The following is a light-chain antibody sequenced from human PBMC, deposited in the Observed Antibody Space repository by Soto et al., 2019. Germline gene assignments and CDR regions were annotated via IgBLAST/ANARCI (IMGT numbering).Light chain of an antibody. Sequence: DIQMTQSPSSLSASVGDRVTITCRASQSISSYLNWYQQKPGKAPKLLIYAASSLQRGVPSSFSGSGYETDFTLTISSLQPEDFAAYYCQQSYSTRWTFGQGPKVEIK. CDR2: AAS. J-gene: IGKJ1*01. V-gene: IGKV1-39*01. CDR1: QSISSY. CDR3: QQSYSTRWT.